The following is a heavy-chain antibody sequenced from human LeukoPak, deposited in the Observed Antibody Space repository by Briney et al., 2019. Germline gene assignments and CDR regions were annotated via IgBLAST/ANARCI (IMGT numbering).Heavy chain of an antibody. D-gene: IGHD2/OR15-2a*01. Sequence: GGSLRLSCAASGFTFSLYAMSWVRQAPGSGLEWVSYISSSSSTIYYADSVRGRFTISRDNAKNSLYLQMNSLRDEDTAVYYCARVHRIQGIDKADYWGRGTLVTVSS. J-gene: IGHJ4*02. CDR3: ARVHRIQGIDKADY. CDR1: GFTFSLYA. V-gene: IGHV3-48*02. CDR2: ISSSSSTI.